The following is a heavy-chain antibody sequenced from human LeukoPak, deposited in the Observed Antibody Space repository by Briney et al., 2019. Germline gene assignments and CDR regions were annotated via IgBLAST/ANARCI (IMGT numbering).Heavy chain of an antibody. J-gene: IGHJ4*02. Sequence: GGSPRLSCAASGFTFSSYWMSWVRQAPGKGLEWVANINLDGGQKYYVDSVKGRFTISRDNAKNSLYLEMDSLRAEDMAVYYCAREIIGATVLFDYWGQGTLVTVSS. V-gene: IGHV3-7*01. CDR2: INLDGGQK. CDR1: GFTFSSYW. D-gene: IGHD4-11*01. CDR3: AREIIGATVLFDY.